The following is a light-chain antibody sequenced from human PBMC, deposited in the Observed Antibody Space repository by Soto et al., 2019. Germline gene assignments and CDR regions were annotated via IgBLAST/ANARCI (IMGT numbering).Light chain of an antibody. CDR2: GAS. Sequence: EIVMTQSLATLSVSPGERVSLSCRATQSVSNKLAWYQQKPGQAPRLLIYGASSRVTDVPAKFSGSGSGTEFTLTISSLQSEDFAVYYCQQYNDWPRTFGGGTKVEIK. CDR3: QQYNDWPRT. CDR1: QSVSNK. J-gene: IGKJ4*01. V-gene: IGKV3-15*01.